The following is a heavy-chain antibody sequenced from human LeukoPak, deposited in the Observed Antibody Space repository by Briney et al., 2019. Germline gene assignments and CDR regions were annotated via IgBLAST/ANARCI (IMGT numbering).Heavy chain of an antibody. Sequence: GGSLRLSCAASGFTFSSYEMNWVRQAPGTGLEWVSYISSSGSTIYYADSVKGRFTISRDNAKNSLYLQMNSLRAEDTAVYYCARHDYVWGSYRFPRGWGQGTLVTVSS. CDR3: ARHDYVWGSYRFPRG. J-gene: IGHJ4*02. V-gene: IGHV3-48*03. CDR2: ISSSGSTI. CDR1: GFTFSSYE. D-gene: IGHD3-16*02.